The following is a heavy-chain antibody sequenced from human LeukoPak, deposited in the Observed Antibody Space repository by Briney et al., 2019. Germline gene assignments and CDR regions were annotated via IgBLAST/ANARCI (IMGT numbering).Heavy chain of an antibody. CDR2: TYYSGST. J-gene: IGHJ4*02. D-gene: IGHD6-19*01. V-gene: IGHV4-59*01. CDR3: AGASSSGWYPDIDY. CDR1: GGSISSYF. Sequence: SETLSLTCRDSGGSISSYFWIWIRQPPGGGLEWIGYTYYSGSTNYNPSLKSRVTISVDTSKNQFSLKLSSVTAADTAVYYCAGASSSGWYPDIDYWGQGTLVTVSS.